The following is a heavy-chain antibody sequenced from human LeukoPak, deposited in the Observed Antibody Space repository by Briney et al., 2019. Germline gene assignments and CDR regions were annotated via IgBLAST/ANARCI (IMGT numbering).Heavy chain of an antibody. CDR2: ISGSGGST. V-gene: IGHV3-23*01. J-gene: IGHJ4*02. CDR1: GFTFSSYA. D-gene: IGHD3-3*01. CDR3: AKDSSDHLGRITIFGVVTHPFDY. Sequence: PGGSLRLSCAASGFTFSSYAMSWVRQAPGKGLEWVSAISGSGGSTYYADSVKGRFTISRDNSKNTLYLQMNSLRAEDTAVYYCAKDSSDHLGRITIFGVVTHPFDYWGQGTLVTVSS.